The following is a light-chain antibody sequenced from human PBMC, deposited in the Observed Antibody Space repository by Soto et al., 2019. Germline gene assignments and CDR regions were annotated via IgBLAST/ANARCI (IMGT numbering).Light chain of an antibody. Sequence: QSALTQPASVSGSPGQSITISCTGTSSDVGSYNLVSWYQQHPGKAPKLMIYEVSKRPSGVSNRFSGSKSGNTASPTISGLQAEDEADYYCCSYAGSSTSYVFGTGTKLTVL. V-gene: IGLV2-23*02. CDR2: EVS. CDR1: SSDVGSYNL. J-gene: IGLJ1*01. CDR3: CSYAGSSTSYV.